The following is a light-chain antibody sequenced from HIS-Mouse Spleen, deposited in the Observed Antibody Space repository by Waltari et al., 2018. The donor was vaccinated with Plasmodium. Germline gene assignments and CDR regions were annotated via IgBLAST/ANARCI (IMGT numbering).Light chain of an antibody. CDR2: GKN. CDR1: SRRRYY. Sequence: SSELTQDPAVCVALGQTVRITCKGDSRRRYYASWYQQKPGQAPVLVIYGKNNRPSGIPDRFSGSSSGNTASLTITGAQAEDEADYYCNSRDSSGNHLVFGGGTKLTVL. J-gene: IGLJ2*01. V-gene: IGLV3-19*01. CDR3: NSRDSSGNHLV.